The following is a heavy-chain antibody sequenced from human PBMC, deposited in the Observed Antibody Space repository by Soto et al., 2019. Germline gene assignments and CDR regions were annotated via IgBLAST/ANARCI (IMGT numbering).Heavy chain of an antibody. CDR3: ARMGSYSSSWIWFDP. D-gene: IGHD6-13*01. V-gene: IGHV4-30-2*01. J-gene: IGHJ5*02. CDR1: GGSISSGGYS. CDR2: IYHSGNT. Sequence: QLQLQESGSGLVKPSQTLSLNCGVSGGSISSGGYSWSWIRQPPVKGLEWIGYIYHSGNTYYNTSLKSRVTISVDRSMNQFSLKLSSVTAADTAVYYCARMGSYSSSWIWFDPWGQGSLVTVSS.